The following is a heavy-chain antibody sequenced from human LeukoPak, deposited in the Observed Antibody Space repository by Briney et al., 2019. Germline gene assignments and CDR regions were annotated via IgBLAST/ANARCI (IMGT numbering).Heavy chain of an antibody. J-gene: IGHJ5*02. CDR1: GYTFTSYG. CDR2: ISAYNGNT. CDR3: ARDPNYYGSGTRFDP. D-gene: IGHD3-10*01. V-gene: IGHV1-18*01. Sequence: GASVKVSCKASGYTFTSYGISWVRQAPGQGLEWMGWISAYNGNTNYAQKLQGRVTMTTDTSTSTAYMELRSLRSDDTAVYYCARDPNYYGSGTRFDPWGQGTLVTVSS.